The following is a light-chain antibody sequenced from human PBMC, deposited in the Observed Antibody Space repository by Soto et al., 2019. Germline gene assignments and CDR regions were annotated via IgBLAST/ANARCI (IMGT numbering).Light chain of an antibody. CDR3: QQFGSSPPSIT. Sequence: EIVLTQSPGTLSLSPGERATLSCRASQSVSSSYLAWYQQKPGQAPRLLIYGASSRASGIPDRFGGSGSGTDFTLTISRLEPEDFAVYYCQQFGSSPPSITFGQGTRLDIK. CDR2: GAS. J-gene: IGKJ5*01. V-gene: IGKV3-20*01. CDR1: QSVSSSY.